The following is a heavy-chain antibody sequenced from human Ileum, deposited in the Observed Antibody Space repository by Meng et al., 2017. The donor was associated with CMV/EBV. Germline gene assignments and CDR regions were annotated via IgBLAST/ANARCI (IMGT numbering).Heavy chain of an antibody. Sequence: SVKVSCKASGGTFNKHAISWVRQAPGQGLEWMGGISPIFGTANYAQKFQGRFRITTDESTSTAYMELTSLRSEDTAVYYCARGQAIYFYALYVWGQGTTVTVSS. V-gene: IGHV1-69*05. CDR2: ISPIFGTA. CDR3: ARGQAIYFYALYV. CDR1: GGTFNKHA. J-gene: IGHJ6*02.